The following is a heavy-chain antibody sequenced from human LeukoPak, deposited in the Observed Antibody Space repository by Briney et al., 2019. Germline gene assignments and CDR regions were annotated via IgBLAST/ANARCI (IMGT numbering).Heavy chain of an antibody. J-gene: IGHJ5*02. CDR2: INHSGST. CDR3: ARRSLQRWLHPYNWFDP. CDR1: GGSFSGYY. V-gene: IGHV4-34*01. Sequence: SETLSLTCAVYGGSFSGYYWSWIRQPPGKGLEWIGEINHSGSTKYNPSLRSRVTISVDTSKNQFSLKLSSVTAADTAVYYCARRSLQRWLHPYNWFDPWGQGTLVTVSS. D-gene: IGHD5-24*01.